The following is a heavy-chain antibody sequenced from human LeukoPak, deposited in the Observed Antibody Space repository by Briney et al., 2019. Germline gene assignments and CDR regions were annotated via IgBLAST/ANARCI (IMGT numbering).Heavy chain of an antibody. D-gene: IGHD6-19*01. Sequence: GGSLRLSCAASGFTFDDYAMHWVRQVPGKGLEWVSGISWNSGSIGYADSVKGRFTISRDNAKNSLYLQMNSLRAEDTALYYCTKSKRSGYSSGCYDYWGQGTLVTVSS. CDR3: TKSKRSGYSSGCYDY. V-gene: IGHV3-9*01. CDR2: ISWNSGSI. J-gene: IGHJ4*02. CDR1: GFTFDDYA.